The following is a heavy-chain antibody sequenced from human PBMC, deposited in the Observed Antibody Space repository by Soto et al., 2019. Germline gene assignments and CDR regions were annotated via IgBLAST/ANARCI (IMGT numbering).Heavy chain of an antibody. J-gene: IGHJ4*02. CDR2: ISSSSSYI. V-gene: IGHV3-21*01. D-gene: IGHD1-1*01. Sequence: GGSLRLSCAASGFTFSSYSMNWVRQAPGKGLEWVSSISSSSSYIYYADSVKGRFTISRDNAKNSLYPQMNSLRAEDTAVYYCARDRYPRPVESDYWGQGTLVTVSS. CDR1: GFTFSSYS. CDR3: ARDRYPRPVESDY.